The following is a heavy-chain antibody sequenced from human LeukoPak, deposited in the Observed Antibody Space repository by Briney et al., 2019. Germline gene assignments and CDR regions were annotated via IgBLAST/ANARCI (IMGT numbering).Heavy chain of an antibody. J-gene: IGHJ3*02. CDR2: IYYSGST. Sequence: SETLSLTCTVSGGSISSYYWSWIWQPPGKGLEWIGYIYYSGSTNYNPSLKSRVTISVDTSKNQFSLKLSSVTAADTAVYYCARHHYDSSGYNDAFDIWGQGTMVTVSS. CDR3: ARHHYDSSGYNDAFDI. V-gene: IGHV4-59*08. CDR1: GGSISSYY. D-gene: IGHD3-22*01.